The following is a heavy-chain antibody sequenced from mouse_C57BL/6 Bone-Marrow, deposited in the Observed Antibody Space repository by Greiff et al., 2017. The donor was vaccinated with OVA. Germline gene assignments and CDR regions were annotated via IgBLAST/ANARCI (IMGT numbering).Heavy chain of an antibody. CDR2: INPNNGGT. CDR1: GYTFTDYY. CDR3: ARSSTVVATGAMDY. V-gene: IGHV1-26*01. J-gene: IGHJ4*01. Sequence: VQLQQSGPELVKPGASVKISCKASGYTFTDYYMNWVQQSHGKSLEWIGDINPNNGGTSYNQKFKGKATLTVDKSSSTAYMELRSLTSEDSAVYYCARSSTVVATGAMDYWGQGTSVTVSS. D-gene: IGHD1-1*01.